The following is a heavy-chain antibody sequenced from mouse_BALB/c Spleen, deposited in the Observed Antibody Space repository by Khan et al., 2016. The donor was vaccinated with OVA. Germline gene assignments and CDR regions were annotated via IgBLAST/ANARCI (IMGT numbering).Heavy chain of an antibody. CDR2: IYPGNVNT. CDR3: ARWGGNYPSYAMDY. Sequence: QVQLNQSGPELVKPGASVRISCKASGYTFTSYYIHWVKQRPGQGLEWIGWIYPGNVNTDYNEKFKGKATLTADKSSSTAYMQLSSLTSEDSAFYFCARWGGNYPSYAMDYWGQGTSVTVSS. D-gene: IGHD2-1*01. V-gene: IGHV1S56*01. CDR1: GYTFTSYY. J-gene: IGHJ4*01.